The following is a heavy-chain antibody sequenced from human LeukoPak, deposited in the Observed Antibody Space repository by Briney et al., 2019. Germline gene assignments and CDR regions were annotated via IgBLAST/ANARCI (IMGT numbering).Heavy chain of an antibody. CDR1: GGSISSSHW. V-gene: IGHV4-4*02. D-gene: IGHD3-9*01. CDR3: ARLRYFDWLSYYFDY. Sequence: SETLSLTCAVSGGSISSSHWWSWVRQPPTKGLEWIGEVYHSGTTNYNPSLKSRVTISVDTSKNQFSLKLSSVTAADTAVYYCARLRYFDWLSYYFDYWGQGTLVTVSS. CDR2: VYHSGTT. J-gene: IGHJ4*02.